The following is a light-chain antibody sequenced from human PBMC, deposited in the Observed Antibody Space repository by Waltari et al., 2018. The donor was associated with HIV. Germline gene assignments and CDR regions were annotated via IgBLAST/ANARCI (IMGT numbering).Light chain of an antibody. CDR3: QQQNTLPIT. V-gene: IGKV3-15*01. Sequence: EIVMTQAPATLSVSTGERVTLSCRASQNANTKLTWYKWKAGQPPRLLIYGASYRAFGVPDKFSGSWSGTAFTLTIKNVESEDSAVYVCQQQNTLPITFGPGTRLDIK. J-gene: IGKJ3*01. CDR2: GAS. CDR1: QNANTK.